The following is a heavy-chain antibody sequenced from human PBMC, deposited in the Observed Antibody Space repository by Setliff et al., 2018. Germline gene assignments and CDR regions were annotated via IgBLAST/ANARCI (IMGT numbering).Heavy chain of an antibody. V-gene: IGHV1-2*06. J-gene: IGHJ4*02. CDR2: INPNSGGT. CDR1: GYTFTGYY. CDR3: AREAKRNVVVVVAATPVY. Sequence: GASVKVSCKASGYTFTGYYMHWVRQAPGQGLEWMGRINPNSGGTNYAQKFQGRVTMTRDTSTSTVYMELSSLRSEDTAVYYCAREAKRNVVVVVAATPVYWGQGTLVTVSS. D-gene: IGHD2-15*01.